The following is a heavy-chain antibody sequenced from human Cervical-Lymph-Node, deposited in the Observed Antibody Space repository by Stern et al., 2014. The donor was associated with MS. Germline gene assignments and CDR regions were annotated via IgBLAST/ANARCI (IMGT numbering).Heavy chain of an antibody. J-gene: IGHJ4*02. CDR2: ISDDISGK. CDR3: AKSYSSSSTSHLFDS. CDR1: GFTMSTYN. V-gene: IGHV3-33*08. D-gene: IGHD6-6*01. Sequence: VQLVESGGGVVQPGGSLRLSCSGSGFTMSTYNMYWVRQSPGKGLEWLAVISDDISGKYNEDSVKGRFTISRDNAKNTLFLQMNSLRPEDTALYYCAKSYSSSSTSHLFDSWGQGTLVTVSS.